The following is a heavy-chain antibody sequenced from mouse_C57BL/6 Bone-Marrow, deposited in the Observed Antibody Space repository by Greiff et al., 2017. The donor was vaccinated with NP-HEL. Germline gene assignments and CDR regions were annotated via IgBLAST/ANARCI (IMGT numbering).Heavy chain of an antibody. CDR2: IRSKSNNYAT. Sequence: EVQLVESGGGLVQPKGSLKLSCAASGFSFNTYAMNWVRQAPGKGLEWVARIRSKSNNYATYYADSVKDRFTISRDDSESMLYLQMNNLKTEDTAMYYCVRHDGSSYGRYAMDYWGQGTSVTVSS. J-gene: IGHJ4*01. D-gene: IGHD1-1*01. CDR1: GFSFNTYA. CDR3: VRHDGSSYGRYAMDY. V-gene: IGHV10-1*01.